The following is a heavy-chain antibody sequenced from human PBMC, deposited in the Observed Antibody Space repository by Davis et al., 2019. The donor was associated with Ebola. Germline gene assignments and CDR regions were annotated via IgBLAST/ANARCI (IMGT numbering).Heavy chain of an antibody. J-gene: IGHJ4*02. CDR2: IYYSGST. D-gene: IGHD1-26*01. V-gene: IGHV4-30-4*01. Sequence: PSETLSLTCTVSGGSISSGDYYWSWIRQPPGKGLEWIGYIYYSGSTYYNPSLKSRVTISVDTSKNQFSLKLSSVTAADTAVYYCARDHLVGATSYFDYWGQGTLVTVSS. CDR3: ARDHLVGATSYFDY. CDR1: GGSISSGDYY.